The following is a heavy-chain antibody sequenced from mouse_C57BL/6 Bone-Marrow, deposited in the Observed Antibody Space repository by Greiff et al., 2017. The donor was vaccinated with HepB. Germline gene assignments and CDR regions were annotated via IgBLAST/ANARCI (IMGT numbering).Heavy chain of an antibody. V-gene: IGHV2-2*01. CDR2: IWSGGST. CDR1: GFSLTSYG. J-gene: IGHJ4*01. CDR3: ASLMDY. Sequence: QVQLQQSGLGLVQPSQSLSITCTVSGFSLTSYGVHWVRQSPGKGLEWLGVIWSGGSTDYNAAFISRLSISKDNSKSQVFFKMNSLQADDTAIYYCASLMDYWGQGTSVTVSS.